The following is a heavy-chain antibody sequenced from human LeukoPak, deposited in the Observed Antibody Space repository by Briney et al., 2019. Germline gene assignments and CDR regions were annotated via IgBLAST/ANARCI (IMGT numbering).Heavy chain of an antibody. CDR3: ARPCMVRGVIEIYYYYYMDV. V-gene: IGHV3-11*01. D-gene: IGHD3-10*01. CDR2: ISSSGSTI. J-gene: IGHJ6*03. CDR1: GFTFSDYY. Sequence: GGSLRLSCAASGFTFSDYYMSWIRQAPGKGLEWVSYISSSGSTIYYADSVKGRFTISRDNVKNSLYLQMNSLRAEDTAVYYCARPCMVRGVIEIYYYYYMDVWGKGTTVTISS.